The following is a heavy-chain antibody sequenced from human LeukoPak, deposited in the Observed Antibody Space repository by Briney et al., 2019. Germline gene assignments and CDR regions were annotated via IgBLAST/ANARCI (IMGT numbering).Heavy chain of an antibody. CDR3: ARDFGARGWLDY. J-gene: IGHJ4*02. V-gene: IGHV3-48*01. D-gene: IGHD6-19*01. Sequence: GGSLRLSCAASGFTFSNYSMNWVRQAPGKGLEWVSYISSSSNTIYYADSVKGRFTISRDNAQNSLYLQMNSLRAEDTAVYYCARDFGARGWLDYWGQGTLVTVSS. CDR1: GFTFSNYS. CDR2: ISSSSNTI.